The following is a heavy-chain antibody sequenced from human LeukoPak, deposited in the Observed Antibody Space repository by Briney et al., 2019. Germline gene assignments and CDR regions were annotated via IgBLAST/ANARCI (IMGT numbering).Heavy chain of an antibody. Sequence: SVKVSCKASGGTFSSSAISWVRQAPGQGLEWMGRIIPIFGTANYAQKYQGRVTITTDESTSTAYMELSSLRSEDTAVYYCARDPQRWLQPGAFDIWGQGTMVTVSS. CDR2: IIPIFGTA. J-gene: IGHJ3*02. V-gene: IGHV1-69*05. D-gene: IGHD5-24*01. CDR3: ARDPQRWLQPGAFDI. CDR1: GGTFSSSA.